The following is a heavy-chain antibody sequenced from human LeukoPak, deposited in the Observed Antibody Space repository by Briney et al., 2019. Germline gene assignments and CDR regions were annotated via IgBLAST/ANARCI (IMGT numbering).Heavy chain of an antibody. D-gene: IGHD6-13*01. V-gene: IGHV3-30-3*01. CDR1: GFTFSSYA. J-gene: IGHJ5*02. CDR3: ARDTSSVPHSINWANNRFDP. CDR2: ISYDGSNK. Sequence: GGSLRLSCAASGFTFSSYAMHWVRQAPGKGLEWVAVISYDGSNKYYADSVKGRFTISRDNSKNTLYLQINSLRADDTAIYYCARDTSSVPHSINWANNRFDPWGQGTLVTVSS.